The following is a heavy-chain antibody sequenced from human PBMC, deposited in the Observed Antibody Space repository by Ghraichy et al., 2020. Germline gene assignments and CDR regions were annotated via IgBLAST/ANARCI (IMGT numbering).Heavy chain of an antibody. CDR2: ISGSGGST. CDR1: GFTFSSYA. CDR3: AKDRSSPFSLYYGSGSYYPEFDY. Sequence: GGSLRLSCAASGFTFSSYAMSWVRQAPGKGLEWVSAISGSGGSTYYADSVKGRFTISRDNSKNTLYLQMNSLRAEDTAVYYCAKDRSSPFSLYYGSGSYYPEFDYWGQGTLVTVSS. D-gene: IGHD3-10*01. J-gene: IGHJ4*02. V-gene: IGHV3-23*01.